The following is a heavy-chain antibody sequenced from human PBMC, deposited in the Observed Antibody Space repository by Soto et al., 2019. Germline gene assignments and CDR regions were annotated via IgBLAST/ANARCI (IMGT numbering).Heavy chain of an antibody. CDR1: GFTVSSNY. V-gene: IGHV3-53*02. CDR3: AREEEFGEFHFDY. Sequence: EVQLVETGGGLIQPGGSLRLSCAASGFTVSSNYMSWVRQARGKGLEWVSVIYSGGSTYYADSVKGRFTISRDNSKNTLYLQMNSLRAEDTAVYYCAREEEFGEFHFDYWGQGTLVTVSS. J-gene: IGHJ4*02. CDR2: IYSGGST. D-gene: IGHD3-10*01.